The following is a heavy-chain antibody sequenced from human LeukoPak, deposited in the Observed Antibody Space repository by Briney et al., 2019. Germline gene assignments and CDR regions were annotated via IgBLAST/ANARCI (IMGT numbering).Heavy chain of an antibody. J-gene: IGHJ2*01. V-gene: IGHV4-61*02. CDR2: SYTSGST. CDR1: GGSISSGNYY. Sequence: SQTLSLPCTVSGGSISSGNYYWNWIRQPAGKGLKWIELSYTSGSTYYNPSLKSRLTISLDTSKNQFSLKLGSVTAADTAVYYCAREFDLWGRGTLVTVS. CDR3: AREFDL.